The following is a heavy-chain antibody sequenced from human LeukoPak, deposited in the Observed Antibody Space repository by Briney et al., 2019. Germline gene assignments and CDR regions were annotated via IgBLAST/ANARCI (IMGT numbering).Heavy chain of an antibody. D-gene: IGHD5-18*01. J-gene: IGHJ1*01. V-gene: IGHV3-48*03. Sequence: AGGSLRLSCAASGFTFSSYEMNWVRQAPGKGLEWVSYISNSGTAIYYADSVKGRFTISRDNAKSSLYLQMNSLRAEDTAVYYCARAGYVMDTEYFQNWGQGTMVTVSS. CDR3: ARAGYVMDTEYFQN. CDR2: ISNSGTAI. CDR1: GFTFSSYE.